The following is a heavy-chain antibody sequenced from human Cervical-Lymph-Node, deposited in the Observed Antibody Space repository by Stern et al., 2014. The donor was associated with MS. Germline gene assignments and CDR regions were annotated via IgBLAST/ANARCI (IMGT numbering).Heavy chain of an antibody. D-gene: IGHD3/OR15-3a*01. J-gene: IGHJ3*01. CDR1: GFTFTDYA. CDR2: ISGSGSST. CDR3: AKRTGDYYDFWLHRGGALDL. V-gene: IGHV3-23*04. Sequence: EVQLVESGGGLVQPGGSLRLSCAASGFTFTDYAMTWVRQAPGKGLEWVGAISGSGSSTYDADSVKGRFIISRDNSKNTVSLQMNSLRVEDTAVYYCAKRTGDYYDFWLHRGGALDLWGQGTMVTVSS.